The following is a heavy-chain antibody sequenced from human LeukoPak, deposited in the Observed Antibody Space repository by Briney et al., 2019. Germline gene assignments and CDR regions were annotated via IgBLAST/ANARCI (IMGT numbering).Heavy chain of an antibody. CDR2: INHSGST. V-gene: IGHV4-34*01. D-gene: IGHD6-19*01. J-gene: IGHJ4*02. Sequence: SETLSLTCAVYGGSFSGYYWSWIRQPPGKGLEWIGEINHSGSTNYNPSLKSRVTISVDTSKNQFSLKLSSVTAADTAVYYCARGGGQWPFDYWGQGTLVTVSS. CDR1: GGSFSGYY. CDR3: ARGGGQWPFDY.